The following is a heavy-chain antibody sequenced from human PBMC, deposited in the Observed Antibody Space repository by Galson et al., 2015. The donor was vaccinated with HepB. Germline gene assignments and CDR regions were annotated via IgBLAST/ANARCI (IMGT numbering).Heavy chain of an antibody. Sequence: ETLSLTCTVSGYSISSGYYWGWIRQPPGKGLEWIGSIYHSGSTYYNPSLKSRVTISVDTSKNQFSLKLSSVTAADTAVYYCARTGYDYASLFDPWGQGTLVTVSS. CDR3: ARTGYDYASLFDP. J-gene: IGHJ5*02. D-gene: IGHD3-16*01. CDR2: IYHSGST. CDR1: GYSISSGYY. V-gene: IGHV4-38-2*02.